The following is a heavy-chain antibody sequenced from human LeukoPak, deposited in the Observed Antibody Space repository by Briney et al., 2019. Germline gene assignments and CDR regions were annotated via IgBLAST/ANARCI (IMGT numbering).Heavy chain of an antibody. D-gene: IGHD3-22*01. CDR3: GRDLNRSGYTREGRFDP. CDR1: GYTLTNYY. V-gene: IGHV1-46*01. J-gene: IGHJ5*02. Sequence: GASVKVSCKASGYTLTNYYIHWLRQAPGQGVEWMGIINPSGGSTTYAQKFQGRLTMTRDMSTSTVYMELSSLRSEDTAVYYCGRDLNRSGYTREGRFDPWGQGTLVTVSS. CDR2: INPSGGST.